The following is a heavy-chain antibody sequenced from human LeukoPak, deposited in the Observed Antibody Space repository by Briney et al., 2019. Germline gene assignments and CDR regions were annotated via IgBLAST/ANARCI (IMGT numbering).Heavy chain of an antibody. Sequence: PGGSLRLSCAASGFTSSTYWIHWVRQAPGKGLMWLSRINSDGSSTSYADSVKGRFTISRDNAKNTVYLHMDSLKVEDTAVYYCARSYYGDCEDFWGQGPLVAVS. D-gene: IGHD4-17*01. CDR3: ARSYYGDCEDF. CDR1: GFTSSTYW. CDR2: INSDGSST. V-gene: IGHV3-74*01. J-gene: IGHJ4*02.